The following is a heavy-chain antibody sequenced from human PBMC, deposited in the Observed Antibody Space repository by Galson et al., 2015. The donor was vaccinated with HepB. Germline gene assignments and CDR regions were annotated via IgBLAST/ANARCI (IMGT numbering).Heavy chain of an antibody. CDR2: ISAYDGHT. CDR1: GYTFTIYN. V-gene: IGHV1-18*04. CDR3: ARVPNPGGAAAGTEYFQH. Sequence: SVKVSCKASGYTFTIYNITWVRQAPGQGLEWMGWISAYDGHTNYAQTLQGRVTMTTDTSTSTAYMELRSLRSDVTAVYYCARVPNPGGAAAGTEYFQHWGKDTLETVSS. J-gene: IGHJ1*01. D-gene: IGHD6-13*01.